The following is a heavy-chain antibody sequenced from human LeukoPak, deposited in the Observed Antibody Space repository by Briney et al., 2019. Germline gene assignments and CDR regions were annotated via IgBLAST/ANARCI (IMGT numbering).Heavy chain of an antibody. CDR3: TRYNNDHLEY. Sequence: GGSLRLSCAGSGFTFGGYGMHWFRQTPGKGLEWVAVIAYDGSRAFYADSVKGRFTISRDNSKNTMSVQMDDLRAEDTAVYYCTRYNNDHLEYWGQGTLVTVSS. J-gene: IGHJ4*02. CDR2: IAYDGSRA. V-gene: IGHV3-33*01. D-gene: IGHD1-14*01. CDR1: GFTFGGYG.